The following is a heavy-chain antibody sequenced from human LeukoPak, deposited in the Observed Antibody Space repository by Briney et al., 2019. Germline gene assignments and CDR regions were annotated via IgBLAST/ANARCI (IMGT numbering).Heavy chain of an antibody. CDR2: IWSGGRNQ. J-gene: IGHJ6*02. D-gene: IGHD2-15*01. V-gene: IGHV3-33*01. CDR1: GFTFSSYG. CDR3: ASIRGGRVSSAQNRYYYYGMDV. Sequence: GGSLRLSCAASGFTFSSYGMHWVRQAPGKGLEWVAVIWSGGRNQYYTDSVKGRFTISRDNSKNALDLQMNSLRADDTAVYYCASIRGGRVSSAQNRYYYYGMDVWGQGTTVTVSS.